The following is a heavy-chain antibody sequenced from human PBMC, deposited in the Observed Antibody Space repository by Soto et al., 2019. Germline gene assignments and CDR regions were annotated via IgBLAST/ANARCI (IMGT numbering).Heavy chain of an antibody. CDR2: ISSSSSTI. J-gene: IGHJ4*02. V-gene: IGHV3-48*01. CDR3: ARDKEYPPRTGFDY. CDR1: GFTFSSYS. D-gene: IGHD2-8*02. Sequence: GGSLRLSCAASGFTFSSYSMNWVRQAPGKGLEWVSYISSSSSTIYYADSVKGRFTISRDNAKNSLYLQMNSLRAEDTAVYYCARDKEYPPRTGFDYWGQGTLVTVSS.